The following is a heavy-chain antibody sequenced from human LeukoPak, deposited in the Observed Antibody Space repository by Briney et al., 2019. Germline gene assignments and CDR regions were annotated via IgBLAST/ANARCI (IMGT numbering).Heavy chain of an antibody. Sequence: ASVKVSCKASGYTFTTYYMHWVRQAPGQGLEWMGIINPSGGSTSYAQRFQGRVTMTSDTSTTTVYLELSSLRSEDTAVYYCATGSGDDNKARHFDYWGQGTLVTVSS. CDR2: INPSGGST. CDR1: GYTFTTYY. D-gene: IGHD5-24*01. CDR3: ATGSGDDNKARHFDY. J-gene: IGHJ4*02. V-gene: IGHV1-46*01.